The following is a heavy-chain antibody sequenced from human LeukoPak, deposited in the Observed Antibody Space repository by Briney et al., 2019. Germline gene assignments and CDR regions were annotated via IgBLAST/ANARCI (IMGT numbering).Heavy chain of an antibody. D-gene: IGHD4-23*01. CDR2: IYYSGST. CDR3: ARMTTVVTVDY. V-gene: IGHV4-31*03. CDR1: GGSISSGGYY. Sequence: SETLSLTCTVSGGSISSGGYYWSWIRQHPGKGLEWIGYIYYSGSTYYNPSLKSRVTISVDTSKSQFSLNLSSVTAADTAVYYCARMTTVVTVDYWGQGTLVTVSS. J-gene: IGHJ4*02.